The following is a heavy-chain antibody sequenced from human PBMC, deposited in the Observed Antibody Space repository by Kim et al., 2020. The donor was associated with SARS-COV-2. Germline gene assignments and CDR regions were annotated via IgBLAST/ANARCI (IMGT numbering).Heavy chain of an antibody. Sequence: GGSLRLSCAASGFTFSSYGMHWVRQAPGKGLEWVAVIWYDGSNKYYADSVKGRFTISRDNSKNTLYLQMNSLRAEDTAVYYCARVFQPYYYDSSGSNADYWGQGTLVTVSS. D-gene: IGHD3-22*01. CDR3: ARVFQPYYYDSSGSNADY. CDR2: IWYDGSNK. V-gene: IGHV3-33*01. J-gene: IGHJ4*02. CDR1: GFTFSSYG.